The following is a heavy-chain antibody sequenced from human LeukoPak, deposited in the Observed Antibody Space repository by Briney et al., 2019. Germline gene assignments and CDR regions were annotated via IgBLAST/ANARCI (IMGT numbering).Heavy chain of an antibody. J-gene: IGHJ5*02. CDR1: GGSISSYY. Sequence: SETLSLTCTVSGGSISSYYWSWIRQPPGKGLEWIGYIYYGGSTNYNPSLKSRVTISVDTSKNQFSLKLSSVTAADTAVYYCARLSDYWFDPWGQGTLVTVSS. V-gene: IGHV4-59*01. CDR3: ARLSDYWFDP. CDR2: IYYGGST.